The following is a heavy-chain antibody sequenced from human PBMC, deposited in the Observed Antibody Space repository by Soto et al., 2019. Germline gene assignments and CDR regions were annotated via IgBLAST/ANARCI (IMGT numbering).Heavy chain of an antibody. V-gene: IGHV4-39*01. Sequence: SETLSLTCTVSGGSTSSSSYYWGWIRQPPGKGLEWIGSIYYSGSTYYNPSLKSRVTISVDTSKNQFSLKLSSVTAADTAVYYCARRDVGWYGIYYYYGMDVWGQGTTVTVSS. CDR1: GGSTSSSSYY. CDR3: ARRDVGWYGIYYYYGMDV. CDR2: IYYSGST. D-gene: IGHD6-19*01. J-gene: IGHJ6*02.